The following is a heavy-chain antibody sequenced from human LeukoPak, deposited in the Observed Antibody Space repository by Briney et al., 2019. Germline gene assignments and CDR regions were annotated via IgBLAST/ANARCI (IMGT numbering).Heavy chain of an antibody. Sequence: PGGSLRLSCAASGFTFSSSAMNWVRQVPGKGLEWVSASGTAGDTYYADSVKGRFTISRDDSKNTLYLQMTSLRAEDTAVYYFAKKTPGTYPFDYWGQGTLVTVSP. D-gene: IGHD6-13*01. CDR3: AKKTPGTYPFDY. CDR1: GFTFSSSA. V-gene: IGHV3-23*01. J-gene: IGHJ4*02. CDR2: SGTAGDT.